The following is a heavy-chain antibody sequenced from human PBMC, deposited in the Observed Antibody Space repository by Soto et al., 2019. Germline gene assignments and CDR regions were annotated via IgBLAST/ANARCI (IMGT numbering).Heavy chain of an antibody. CDR3: ERQSHPLETFDY. CDR1: VGSFSTSY. J-gene: IGHJ4*02. Sequence: QVQLQKSGPGLVKPSETLSLTCTVSVGSFSTSYWSWIRQPAGKGLEWIGRVDTSGSPNYNPSLTSGATMSVVTFKNQFELGLGSVSGADTAVYYCERQSHPLETFDYWGQGTLVAVSS. V-gene: IGHV4-4*07. CDR2: VDTSGSP. D-gene: IGHD3-3*01.